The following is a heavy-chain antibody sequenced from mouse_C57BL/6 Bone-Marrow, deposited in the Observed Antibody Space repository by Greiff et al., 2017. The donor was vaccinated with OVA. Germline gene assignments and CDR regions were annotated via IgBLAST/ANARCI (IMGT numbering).Heavy chain of an antibody. J-gene: IGHJ2*01. Sequence: EVQLQESGPVLVKPGASVKMSCKASGYTFTDYYMNWVKQSHGKSLEWIGVINPYNGGTSYNQKFKGKATLTVDKSSSTAYMELNSLTSEDSAVYYCAGDYYGLFDYWGQGTTLTVSS. D-gene: IGHD1-1*01. V-gene: IGHV1-19*01. CDR1: GYTFTDYY. CDR2: INPYNGGT. CDR3: AGDYYGLFDY.